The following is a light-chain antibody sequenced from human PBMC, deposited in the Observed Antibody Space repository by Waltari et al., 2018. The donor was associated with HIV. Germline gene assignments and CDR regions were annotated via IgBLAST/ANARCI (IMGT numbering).Light chain of an antibody. CDR2: DVT. V-gene: IGLV2-18*01. Sequence: QSALTQPPSVSGSPGQSVTMSCTGNSSDFSTSERISWYQQTPGTAPKAVIHDVTDRPSGVPDRFSGFKLDDTASLTISGLQAEDEADYYCALYLGNNTHYVFGTGTKVTVL. J-gene: IGLJ1*01. CDR3: ALYLGNNTHYV. CDR1: SSDFSTSER.